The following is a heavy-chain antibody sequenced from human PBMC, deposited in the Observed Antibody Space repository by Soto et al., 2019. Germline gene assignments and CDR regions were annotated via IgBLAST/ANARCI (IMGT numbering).Heavy chain of an antibody. CDR1: GGTFSSYA. J-gene: IGHJ4*02. V-gene: IGHV1-69*01. Sequence: SVKVSCKASGGTFSSYAISWVRQAPGQGLEWMGGIIPIFGTANYAQKFQGRVTITADESTSTAYMELSSLRSEDTAVYYCARDLRYYDSSGYSVVPFDYWGQGTLVTVSS. CDR2: IIPIFGTA. D-gene: IGHD3-22*01. CDR3: ARDLRYYDSSGYSVVPFDY.